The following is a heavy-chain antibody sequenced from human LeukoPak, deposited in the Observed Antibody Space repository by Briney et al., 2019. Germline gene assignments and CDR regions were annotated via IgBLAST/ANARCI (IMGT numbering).Heavy chain of an antibody. CDR2: INPNNGDT. Sequence: ASVKVSCKASGYIFIGYFLHWVRQAPGQGLQWMGWINPNNGDTKYAQDFQGRVTMTRDTSISTGYMELSRLTSDDTAVYYCARGFCSGGICYSGDYLGRGTLVTVSS. CDR1: GYIFIGYF. D-gene: IGHD2-15*01. CDR3: ARGFCSGGICYSGDY. V-gene: IGHV1-2*02. J-gene: IGHJ4*02.